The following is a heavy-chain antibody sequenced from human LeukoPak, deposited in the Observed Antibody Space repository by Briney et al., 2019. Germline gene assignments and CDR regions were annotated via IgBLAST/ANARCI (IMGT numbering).Heavy chain of an antibody. CDR2: IVGTGVSR. CDR3: AKDGTSKRDALPDY. J-gene: IGHJ4*02. Sequence: GGSLRLSCTASGFTFSTYWMSWVRQAPGKGLEWVSSIVGTGVSRDYADSVKGRFTVSRDNSNNTLYLQMNSLRAEDTAVYYCAKDGTSKRDALPDYWGQGTPVTVSS. V-gene: IGHV3-23*01. D-gene: IGHD6-13*01. CDR1: GFTFSTYW.